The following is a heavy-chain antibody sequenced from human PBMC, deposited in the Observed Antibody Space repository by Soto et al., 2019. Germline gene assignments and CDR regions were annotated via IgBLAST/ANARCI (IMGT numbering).Heavy chain of an antibody. CDR3: AKGSRQLPRRWFDP. Sequence: GGSLRLSCTASGFTFSNYAMSWVRQAPGKGLEWVSAMSGSDGTTYYANSVKGRFTISRDNSKNTLFLQMNTLRADDTAVYYCAKGSRQLPRRWFDPWGQGTLVTVSS. CDR2: MSGSDGTT. J-gene: IGHJ5*02. V-gene: IGHV3-23*01. CDR1: GFTFSNYA. D-gene: IGHD2-2*01.